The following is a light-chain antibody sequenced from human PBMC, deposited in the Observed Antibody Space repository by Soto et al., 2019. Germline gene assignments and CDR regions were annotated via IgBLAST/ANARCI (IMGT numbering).Light chain of an antibody. Sequence: DIVMTQSPDSLAVSLGERATINCKSSQSVLYNSNNKNYLAWYQQKPGQPPKLLIYWASTRESGVPDRFSGSGSGTDFTLPISSLQAEDVAVYYCQQHYTTPWTFGQGTKVEIK. CDR3: QQHYTTPWT. CDR2: WAS. CDR1: QSVLYNSNNKNY. V-gene: IGKV4-1*01. J-gene: IGKJ1*01.